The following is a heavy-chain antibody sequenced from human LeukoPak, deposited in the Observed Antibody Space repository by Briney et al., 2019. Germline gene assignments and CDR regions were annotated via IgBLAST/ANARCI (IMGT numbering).Heavy chain of an antibody. CDR2: ISRSGSTI. J-gene: IGHJ3*02. V-gene: IGHV3-48*03. Sequence: RPGGSLRLSCAASGFTFSSYEMNWVRQAPGKGVEGVSYISRSGSTIYYADSVKGRFTISRDNAKNSLYLQMNSLRAEDTAVYYCASSSIEARPGLLGIWGQGTMVTVSS. D-gene: IGHD6-6*01. CDR1: GFTFSSYE. CDR3: ASSSIEARPGLLGI.